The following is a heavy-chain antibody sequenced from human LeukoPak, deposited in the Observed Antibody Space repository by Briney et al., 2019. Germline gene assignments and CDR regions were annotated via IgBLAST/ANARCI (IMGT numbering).Heavy chain of an antibody. CDR1: GFTFSSYA. CDR3: AREGGYSGYARNWFDP. V-gene: IGHV3-30-3*01. CDR2: ISYDGSNK. J-gene: IGHJ5*02. Sequence: PGGSLRLSCAASGFTFSSYAMHWVRQAPGKGLEWVAVISYDGSNKYYADSVKGRFTISRDNSKNTLYLQMNSLRAKDTAVYYCAREGGYSGYARNWFDPWGQGTLVTVSS. D-gene: IGHD5-12*01.